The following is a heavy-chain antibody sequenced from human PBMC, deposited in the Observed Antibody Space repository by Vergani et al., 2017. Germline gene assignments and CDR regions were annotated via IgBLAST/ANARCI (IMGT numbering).Heavy chain of an antibody. D-gene: IGHD6-13*01. V-gene: IGHV4-4*07. CDR2: IYTSGST. CDR1: GGSISSYY. Sequence: QVQLQESGPGLVKPSETLSLTCTVSGGSISSYYWSWIRQPAGKGLEWIGRIYTSGSTNYNPSLKSRVTMSVDTSKNQFSLKLSSVTAADTAVYYCAREKAAGGLLGNWFDPWGQGTLVTVSS. J-gene: IGHJ5*02. CDR3: AREKAAGGLLGNWFDP.